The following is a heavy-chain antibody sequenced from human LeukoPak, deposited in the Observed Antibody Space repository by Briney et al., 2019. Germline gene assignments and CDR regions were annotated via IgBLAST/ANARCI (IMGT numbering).Heavy chain of an antibody. CDR2: IRSKAYGGTT. Sequence: GGSLRLSCTASGFTFGDYAMSWVRQAPGKGLEWVGFIRSKAYGGTTEYAASVKGRFTISRDDSKSIAYLQMNSLKTEDTAVYYRTRDEGSYLDYYGSGSSPLWGQGTLVTVSS. D-gene: IGHD3-10*01. CDR3: TRDEGSYLDYYGSGSSPL. CDR1: GFTFGDYA. J-gene: IGHJ4*02. V-gene: IGHV3-49*04.